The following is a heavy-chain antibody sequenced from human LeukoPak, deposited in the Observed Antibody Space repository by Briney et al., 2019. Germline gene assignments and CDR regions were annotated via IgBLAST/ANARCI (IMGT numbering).Heavy chain of an antibody. V-gene: IGHV3-21*01. CDR2: ISSSSSYI. Sequence: GGSLRLSCAASGFTFSSYSMYWVRQAPGKGLEWVSSISSSSSYIYYADSVKGRFTISRDNAKNSLYLQMNSLRAEDTAVYYCARDLYGQIAAAGMVYWGQGTLVTVSS. CDR1: GFTFSSYS. CDR3: ARDLYGQIAAAGMVY. J-gene: IGHJ4*02. D-gene: IGHD6-13*01.